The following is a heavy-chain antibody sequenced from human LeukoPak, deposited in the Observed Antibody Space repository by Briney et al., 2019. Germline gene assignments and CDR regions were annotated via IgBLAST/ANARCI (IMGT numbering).Heavy chain of an antibody. Sequence: WASVKVSCKASGGTFSSYAISWVRQAPGQGLEWMGGIIPIFGTANYAQKFQGRVTITADESTSTAYMELSSLRSEDTAVYYCARVAYCSSTSCYSSFDYWGQGTLVTVSS. CDR2: IIPIFGTA. D-gene: IGHD2-2*02. CDR3: ARVAYCSSTSCYSSFDY. CDR1: GGTFSSYA. V-gene: IGHV1-69*13. J-gene: IGHJ4*02.